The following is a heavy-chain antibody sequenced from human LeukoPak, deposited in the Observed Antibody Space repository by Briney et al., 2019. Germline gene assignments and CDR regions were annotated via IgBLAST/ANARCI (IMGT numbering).Heavy chain of an antibody. CDR3: ARGGEYSSSWYVPYYYYYMDV. CDR1: GGTFSSYA. D-gene: IGHD6-13*01. CDR2: IIPIFGTA. Sequence: SVKVSCKASGGTFSSYAISWVRQAPGQGLEWMGGIIPIFGTANYAQKFQGRVTITADESTSTAYMELSSLRSEDTAVYYCARGGEYSSSWYVPYYYYYMDVWGKGTTVTVSS. V-gene: IGHV1-69*13. J-gene: IGHJ6*03.